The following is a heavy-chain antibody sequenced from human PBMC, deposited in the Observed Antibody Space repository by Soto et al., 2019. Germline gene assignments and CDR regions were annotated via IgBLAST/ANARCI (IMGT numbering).Heavy chain of an antibody. D-gene: IGHD2-2*03. CDR1: GFTFSSYA. V-gene: IGHV3-64*01. CDR3: ARWIHFYYYMYV. Sequence: EVQLVESGGGLVQPGGSLRLSCAASGFTFSSYAMHWVRQAPGKGLEYVSAISSNGGSTYYANSVKGRFTISRDNSKNTLYLQMCRLRAEDMAVYYCARWIHFYYYMYVWGKGTTVTVSS. J-gene: IGHJ6*03. CDR2: ISSNGGST.